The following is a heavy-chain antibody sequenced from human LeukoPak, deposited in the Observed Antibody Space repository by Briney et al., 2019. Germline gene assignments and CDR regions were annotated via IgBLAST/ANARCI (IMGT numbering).Heavy chain of an antibody. D-gene: IGHD6-13*01. CDR3: ARVHSSSWYFILDAFDI. V-gene: IGHV4-59*01. J-gene: IGHJ3*02. CDR2: IYYSGST. Sequence: SETLSLTCTVSGGSISSYYWSWIRQPPGKRLEWIGYIYYSGSTNYNPSLKSRVTISVDTSKNQFSLKLSSVTAADTAVYYCARVHSSSWYFILDAFDIWGQGTMVTVSS. CDR1: GGSISSYY.